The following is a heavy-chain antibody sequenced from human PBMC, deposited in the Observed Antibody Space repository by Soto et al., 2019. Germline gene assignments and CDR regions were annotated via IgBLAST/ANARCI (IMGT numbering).Heavy chain of an antibody. Sequence: GGSLRLSCAASGFTFSSYGMHWVRQAPGKGLEWVAVISYDGSNKYYADSVKGRFTISRDNSKNTLYLQMNSLRAEDTAVYYWAKDPASGGDSYYFDYWGQGTLVTVSS. D-gene: IGHD2-21*02. J-gene: IGHJ4*02. V-gene: IGHV3-30*18. CDR3: AKDPASGGDSYYFDY. CDR1: GFTFSSYG. CDR2: ISYDGSNK.